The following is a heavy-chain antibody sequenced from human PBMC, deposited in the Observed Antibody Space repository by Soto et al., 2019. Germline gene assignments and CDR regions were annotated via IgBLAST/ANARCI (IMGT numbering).Heavy chain of an antibody. CDR1: GDSMRSYY. CDR2: IHYSGST. D-gene: IGHD2-2*01. J-gene: IGHJ6*02. Sequence: SETLSLTCTVAGDSMRSYYWSWIRQPPGKGLEYIRYIHYSGSTNYNPSLKSRVTMSVDTSKNQFSLKLSSVTAADTAVYYCARGVGYCSSTSCSRGYYYGMDVWGQGTTVTVSS. V-gene: IGHV4-59*12. CDR3: ARGVGYCSSTSCSRGYYYGMDV.